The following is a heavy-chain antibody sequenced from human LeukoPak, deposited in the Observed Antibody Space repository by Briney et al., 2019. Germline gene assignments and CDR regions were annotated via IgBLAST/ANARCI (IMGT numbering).Heavy chain of an antibody. D-gene: IGHD2-21*02. J-gene: IGHJ4*02. CDR1: GGSISSYY. Sequence: SETLSLTCTVSGGSISSYYWSWIRQPPGKGLEWIGEINHSGSTNYNPSLKSRVTISVDTSKNQFSLKLSSVTAADTAVYYCARGPFVVVTANRRKKFDYWGQGTLVTVSS. V-gene: IGHV4-34*01. CDR3: ARGPFVVVTANRRKKFDY. CDR2: INHSGST.